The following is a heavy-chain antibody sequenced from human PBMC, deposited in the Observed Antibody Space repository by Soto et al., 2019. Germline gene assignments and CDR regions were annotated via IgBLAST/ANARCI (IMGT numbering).Heavy chain of an antibody. CDR1: GFTFSSYA. CDR2: ISYDGSNK. J-gene: IGHJ4*02. Sequence: GGSLRLSCAASGFTFSSYAMHWVRQAPGKGLEWVAVISYDGSNKYYADSVKGRFTISRDNSKNTLYLQMNSLRAEDTAVYYCAREGNCIDYWGQGTLVTVSS. V-gene: IGHV3-30-3*01. D-gene: IGHD1-20*01. CDR3: AREGNCIDY.